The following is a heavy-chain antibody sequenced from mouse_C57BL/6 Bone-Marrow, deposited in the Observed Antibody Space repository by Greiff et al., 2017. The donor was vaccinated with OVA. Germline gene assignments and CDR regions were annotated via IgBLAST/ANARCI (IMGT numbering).Heavy chain of an antibody. CDR1: GYTFTSYR. CDR3: ARGRAVPSAWFAY. Sequence: QVQLQQPGAELVKPGASVKLSCKASGYTFTSYRMQWVKQRPGQGLEWIGEIDPSDSYTNYNQKFKGKATLTVDTSSSTAYMQLSSLTSEDSAVYYCARGRAVPSAWFAYWGQGTLVTVSA. CDR2: IDPSDSYT. J-gene: IGHJ3*01. V-gene: IGHV1-50*01. D-gene: IGHD1-1*01.